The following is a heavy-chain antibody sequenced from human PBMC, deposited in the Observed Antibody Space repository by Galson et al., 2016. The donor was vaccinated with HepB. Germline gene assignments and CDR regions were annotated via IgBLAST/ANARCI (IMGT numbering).Heavy chain of an antibody. CDR1: GFTFSNYP. D-gene: IGHD5-18*01. CDR2: MSSDVTSQ. CDR3: ARDGGYGYFDY. J-gene: IGHJ4*02. Sequence: SLRLSCAASGFTFSNYPFHWVRQAPGKGLEWVAVMSSDVTSQHYADSVAGRFTLSRDESKNIFYLQMNGLRPEDTAVYYCARDGGYGYFDYWGQGALVAVSS. V-gene: IGHV3-30*04.